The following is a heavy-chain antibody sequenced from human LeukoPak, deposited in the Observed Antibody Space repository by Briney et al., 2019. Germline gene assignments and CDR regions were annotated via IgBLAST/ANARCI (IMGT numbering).Heavy chain of an antibody. CDR3: AKDIGGWGAVAEH. Sequence: GGSLRLSCAASGVTFSSYSMDWVRQAPGKGLEWVSSISSSSSYIYYADSEKRRFTISRDNAKNSLYLQMNSLRAEDTAVYYCAKDIGGWGAVAEHWGQGTLVTVSS. J-gene: IGHJ4*02. CDR1: GVTFSSYS. V-gene: IGHV3-21*01. D-gene: IGHD6-19*01. CDR2: ISSSSSYI.